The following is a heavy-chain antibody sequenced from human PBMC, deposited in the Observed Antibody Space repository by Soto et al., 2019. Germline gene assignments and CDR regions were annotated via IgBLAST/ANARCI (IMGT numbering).Heavy chain of an antibody. CDR2: ISWNSGSI. V-gene: IGHV3-9*01. CDR3: AKGMLAPYGDCSGGSCYARDAFDI. CDR1: GFTFDDYA. D-gene: IGHD2-15*01. Sequence: PGGSLRLSCAASGFTFDDYAMHWVRQAPGKGLEWVSGISWNSGSIGYADSVKGRFTISRDNAKNSLYLQMNSLRAEDTALYYCAKGMLAPYGDCSGGSCYARDAFDIWGQGTMVTVSS. J-gene: IGHJ3*02.